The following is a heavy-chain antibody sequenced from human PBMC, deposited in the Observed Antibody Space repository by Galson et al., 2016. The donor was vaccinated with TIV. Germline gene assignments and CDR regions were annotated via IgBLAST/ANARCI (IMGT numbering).Heavy chain of an antibody. CDR2: LDKNGNRG. J-gene: IGHJ2*01. V-gene: IGHV3-74*01. CDR3: VKDGGLEDFHDWFFDL. CDR1: GFLFSNHW. Sequence: SLRLSCAASGFLFSNHWMHWVRQAPGKGLVWLSCLDKNGNRGAYADSVKGRFTISRDNTNNMVYLELNSLRVEDTAVYHCVKDGGLEDFHDWFFDLWGRGTLVTVSS. D-gene: IGHD3-16*01.